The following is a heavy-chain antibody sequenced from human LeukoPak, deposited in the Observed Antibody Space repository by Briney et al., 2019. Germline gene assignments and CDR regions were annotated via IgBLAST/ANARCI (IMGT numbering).Heavy chain of an antibody. CDR3: TRDRMDV. CDR2: IYSGGTT. Sequence: PWGSLRLSCTASGITVSDHYMSWVRQSPVKGLEWVSVIYSGGTTSYADSVKGRFTISRDNSKNTLYLEMTNVTVDDTAIYFCTRDRMDVWGQGTTVTVSS. J-gene: IGHJ6*02. V-gene: IGHV3-66*01. CDR1: GITVSDHY.